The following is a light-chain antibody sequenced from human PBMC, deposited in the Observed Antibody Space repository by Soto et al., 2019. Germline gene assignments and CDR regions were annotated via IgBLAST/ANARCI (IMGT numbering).Light chain of an antibody. CDR1: SGSVSTSYY. CDR2: STN. Sequence: QAVVTQEPSFSVSPGRTVTLTCGLSSGSVSTSYYPSWYQQTPGQAPRTLIYSTNTRSSGVPDRFSGSILGNKAALTITGAQADDESEYYCVLYMGSGICVFGGGTKVTVL. V-gene: IGLV8-61*01. J-gene: IGLJ3*02. CDR3: VLYMGSGICV.